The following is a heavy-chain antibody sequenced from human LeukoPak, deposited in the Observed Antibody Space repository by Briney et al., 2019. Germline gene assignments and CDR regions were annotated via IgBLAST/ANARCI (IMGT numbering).Heavy chain of an antibody. CDR1: GYTFTGYY. Sequence: ASVKVSCKASGYTFTGYYMHWVRQAPGQALEWMGWINPNSGGTNYAQKFQGRVTMTRDTSISTAYMELSRLRSDDTAVYYCAIKSQDSSGFNLWVAFDIWGQGTMVTVSS. J-gene: IGHJ3*02. CDR2: INPNSGGT. V-gene: IGHV1-2*02. D-gene: IGHD6-19*01. CDR3: AIKSQDSSGFNLWVAFDI.